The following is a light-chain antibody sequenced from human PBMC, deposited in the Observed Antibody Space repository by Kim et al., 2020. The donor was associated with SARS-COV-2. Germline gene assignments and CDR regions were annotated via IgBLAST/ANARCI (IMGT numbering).Light chain of an antibody. J-gene: IGKJ1*01. CDR3: QKYNSAPWT. V-gene: IGKV1-27*01. Sequence: ASVGDSVTITCRASQDIANSVAWYQQKPGTVPKVLIYAASTLQSGVPSRFSGSGSGTEFTLTIGSLQTEDGATYYCQKYNSAPWTFGPGTKVDIK. CDR1: QDIANS. CDR2: AAS.